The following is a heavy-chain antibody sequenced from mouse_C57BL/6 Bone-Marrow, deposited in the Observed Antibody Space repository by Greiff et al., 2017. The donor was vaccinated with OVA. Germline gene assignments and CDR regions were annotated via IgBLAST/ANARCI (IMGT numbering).Heavy chain of an antibody. D-gene: IGHD4-1*01. CDR1: GFNIKNTY. CDR2: IDPANGNT. CDR3: ASSGDWYFDV. V-gene: IGHV14-3*01. J-gene: IGHJ1*03. Sequence: EVQGVESVAELVRPGASVKLSCTASGFNIKNTYMPWVKQSPEQGLEWIGRIDPANGNTKYAPKFQGKATITADTSSNTAYLQLSSLTSEDTAIYYCASSGDWYFDVWGTGTTVTVSS.